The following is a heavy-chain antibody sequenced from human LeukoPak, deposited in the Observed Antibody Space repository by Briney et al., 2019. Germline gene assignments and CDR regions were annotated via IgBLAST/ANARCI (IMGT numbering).Heavy chain of an antibody. Sequence: PSETLSLTCTVSGDSISSSSSYYWSWIRQPAGKGLEWIGRTHTSGSTNYNPSLKSRVTISVDTSKIQFSLKLSSVTAADTAVYYCARHHYQLSALDYWGQGTLVTVSS. CDR3: ARHHYQLSALDY. J-gene: IGHJ4*02. CDR1: GDSISSSSSYY. D-gene: IGHD2-2*01. V-gene: IGHV4-61*02. CDR2: THTSGST.